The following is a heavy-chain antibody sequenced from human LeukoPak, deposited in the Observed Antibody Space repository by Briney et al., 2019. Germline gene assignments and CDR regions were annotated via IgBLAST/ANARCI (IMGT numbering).Heavy chain of an antibody. Sequence: SETLSLTCAVYGGSFSGYYWSWIRQPPGKGLEWIGEINHSGSTNYNPSLRSRVTISVDTSKNQFSLKLSSVTAADTAVYYCARGFGITGTTLRPWGQGTLVTVSS. J-gene: IGHJ5*02. CDR1: GGSFSGYY. CDR2: INHSGST. D-gene: IGHD1-7*01. V-gene: IGHV4-34*01. CDR3: ARGFGITGTTLRP.